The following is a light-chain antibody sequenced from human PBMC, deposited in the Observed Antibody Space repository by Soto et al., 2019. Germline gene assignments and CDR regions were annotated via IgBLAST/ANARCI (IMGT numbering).Light chain of an antibody. J-gene: IGKJ2*01. CDR3: QQSYSTPYT. V-gene: IGKV1-39*01. CDR1: QSISSY. CDR2: AAS. Sequence: DIQMTQSPSSLSASVGDRVTITCRASQSISSYLNWYQQKPGKAPKLLIYAASSLQSGVPSGFSGSGSGTDFPLTISSLQPEDFATYYCQQSYSTPYTFGQGTKLEIK.